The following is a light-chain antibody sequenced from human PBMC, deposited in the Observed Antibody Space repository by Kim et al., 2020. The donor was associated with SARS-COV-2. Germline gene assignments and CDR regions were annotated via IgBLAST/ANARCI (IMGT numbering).Light chain of an antibody. Sequence: GQRVTISCSGSTSNVGSHSVSWYQQLPGTAPKLLIYKNNQRPSGVPDRFSGSKSGTSASLAISGLRSEDEADYYCATWDDSLSARLFGVGTQLTVL. CDR3: ATWDDSLSARL. J-gene: IGLJ3*02. CDR2: KNN. CDR1: TSNVGSHS. V-gene: IGLV1-47*01.